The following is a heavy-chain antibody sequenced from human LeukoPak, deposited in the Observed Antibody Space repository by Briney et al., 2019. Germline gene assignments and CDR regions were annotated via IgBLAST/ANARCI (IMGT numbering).Heavy chain of an antibody. CDR3: ARDLVLLEYYYDSSGYYGDY. CDR1: GLTFSSYS. Sequence: PGGSLRLSCAASGLTFSSYSMNWVRQAPGKGLEWVSSISSSSSYIYYADSVKGRFTISRDNAKSSLYLQMKSLRAEDTAVYYCARDLVLLEYYYDSSGYYGDYWGQGTLVTVSS. D-gene: IGHD3-22*01. J-gene: IGHJ4*02. CDR2: ISSSSSYI. V-gene: IGHV3-21*01.